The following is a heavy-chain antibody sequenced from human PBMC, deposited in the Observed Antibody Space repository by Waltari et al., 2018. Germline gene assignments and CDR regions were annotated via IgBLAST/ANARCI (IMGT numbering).Heavy chain of an antibody. D-gene: IGHD6-13*01. V-gene: IGHV3-9*01. J-gene: IGHJ4*02. CDR3: AKDRGGYSSSWYDY. Sequence: DVQLVESGGGLVQPGRSLRLSCAASGFTFDDYAMHWVRPAPGKGLEWVSGSSWNSGSIGYADVVKGRFTISRDNAKNSLYLQMNSLRAEDTALYYCAKDRGGYSSSWYDYWGQGTLVTVSS. CDR2: SSWNSGSI. CDR1: GFTFDDYA.